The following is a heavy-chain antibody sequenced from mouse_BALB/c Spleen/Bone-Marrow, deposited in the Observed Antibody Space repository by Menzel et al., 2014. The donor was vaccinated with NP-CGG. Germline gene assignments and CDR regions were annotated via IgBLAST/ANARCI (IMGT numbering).Heavy chain of an antibody. Sequence: VQLQQSGAELVRSGASVKLSCTASGLNIKDYYMHWVKQRPEQGLEWIGWIDPGNGDTEYAPRFQAKATVTADTSSNTAYLQLNSLTSEDTAVYHCSVLENGGFAYWGQGTLVTVSA. CDR3: SVLENGGFAY. V-gene: IGHV14-4*02. CDR1: GLNIKDYY. CDR2: IDPGNGDT. J-gene: IGHJ3*01.